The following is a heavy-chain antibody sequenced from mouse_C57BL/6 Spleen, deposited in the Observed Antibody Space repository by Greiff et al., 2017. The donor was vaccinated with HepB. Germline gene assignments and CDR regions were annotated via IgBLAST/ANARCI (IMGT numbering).Heavy chain of an antibody. CDR3: ARSAVYYGNYGEYFDV. V-gene: IGHV8-12*01. CDR2: IYWDDDK. J-gene: IGHJ1*03. CDR1: GFSLSTSGMG. Sequence: VKLMESGPGILQSSQTLSLTCSFSGFSLSTSGMGVSWIRQPSGKGLEWLAHIYWDDDKRYNPSLKSRLTISKDTSRNQVFLKITSVDTADTATYYCARSAVYYGNYGEYFDVWGTGTTVTVSS. D-gene: IGHD2-1*01.